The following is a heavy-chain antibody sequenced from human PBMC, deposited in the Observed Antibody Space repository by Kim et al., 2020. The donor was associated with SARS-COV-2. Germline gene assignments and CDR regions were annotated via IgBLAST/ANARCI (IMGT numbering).Heavy chain of an antibody. J-gene: IGHJ5*02. Sequence: ADSARGRFTISRDNAKNSLYLQINNLGPDDTALYYCVKGEYGGYGRSWFATWGQGTLVTVSS. D-gene: IGHD2-15*01. V-gene: IGHV3-9*01. CDR3: VKGEYGGYGRSWFAT.